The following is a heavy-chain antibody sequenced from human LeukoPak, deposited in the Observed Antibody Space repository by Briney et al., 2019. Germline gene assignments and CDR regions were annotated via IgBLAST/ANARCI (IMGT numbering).Heavy chain of an antibody. J-gene: IGHJ6*03. D-gene: IGHD2-15*01. V-gene: IGHV4-39*01. Sequence: PSETLSLTCTVSGGSISSSSYYWGWIRQPPGKGLEWIGSIYYSGSTYYNPSLKSRVTISVDTSKNQFSLKLSSVPAADTAVYYCARGRLGCSGGSCYIYYYYYYMDVWGKGTTVTVSS. CDR3: ARGRLGCSGGSCYIYYYYYYMDV. CDR2: IYYSGST. CDR1: GGSISSSSYY.